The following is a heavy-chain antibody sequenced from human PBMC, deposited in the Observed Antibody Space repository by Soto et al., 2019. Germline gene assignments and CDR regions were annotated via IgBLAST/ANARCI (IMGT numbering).Heavy chain of an antibody. D-gene: IGHD2-21*02. CDR2: ISGVDYKT. CDR1: GFSFSSYA. Sequence: EVQLLESGGDLVQPGGSLRLSCAASGFSFSSYAMNWVRQAPGKGLEWVSSISGVDYKTYYADSVKGRFTIFRDNSKNTLYLQMNSLRADDTAIYYCVKMYVVVVTDIGFDHWGQGTLVTVSS. J-gene: IGHJ4*02. CDR3: VKMYVVVVTDIGFDH. V-gene: IGHV3-23*01.